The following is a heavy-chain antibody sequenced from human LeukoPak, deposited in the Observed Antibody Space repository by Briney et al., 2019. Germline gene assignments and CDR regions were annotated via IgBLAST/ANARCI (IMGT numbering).Heavy chain of an antibody. Sequence: GGSLRLSCAASGFTFSTYNMNWVRQAPGKGLEWVSYISSTSGTIYYADSVKGRFTISRDNAKNTLYLQMNSLRAEDTAVYYCARARYEFSAGMDVWGQGTTVTVSS. CDR2: ISSTSGTI. V-gene: IGHV3-48*01. CDR3: ARARYEFSAGMDV. CDR1: GFTFSTYN. J-gene: IGHJ6*02. D-gene: IGHD5-12*01.